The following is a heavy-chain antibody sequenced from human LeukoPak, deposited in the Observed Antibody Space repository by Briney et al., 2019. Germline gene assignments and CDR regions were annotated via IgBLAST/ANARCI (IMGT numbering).Heavy chain of an antibody. J-gene: IGHJ4*02. V-gene: IGHV4-39*01. CDR1: GGSISSSSYY. D-gene: IGHD3-22*01. Sequence: SETLSLTCTVSGGSISSSSYYWGWIRQPPGKGLEWIVSSYYSGSTYYNPSLKSRVTISVDTSKNQFSLKLSSVTAADTAVYYCARGPTYYYDSSGYRFDYWGQGTLVTVSS. CDR2: SYYSGST. CDR3: ARGPTYYYDSSGYRFDY.